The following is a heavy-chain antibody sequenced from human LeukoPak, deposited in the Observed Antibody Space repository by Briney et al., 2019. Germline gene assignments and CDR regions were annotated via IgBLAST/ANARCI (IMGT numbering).Heavy chain of an antibody. Sequence: PSETLSLTCAVYGGSFSGYYWSWIRQPPGKGLEWIGEINHSGSTNYNPSLKSRVTISVDTSKNQFSLKLSSVTAADTAVYYCATTSSSWYVLFDYWGQGTLVTVSS. CDR3: ATTSSSWYVLFDY. CDR1: GGSFSGYY. V-gene: IGHV4-34*01. CDR2: INHSGST. D-gene: IGHD6-13*01. J-gene: IGHJ4*02.